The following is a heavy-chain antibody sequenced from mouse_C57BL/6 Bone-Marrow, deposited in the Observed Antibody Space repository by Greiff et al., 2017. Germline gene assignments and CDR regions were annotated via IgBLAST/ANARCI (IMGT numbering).Heavy chain of an antibody. V-gene: IGHV1-82*01. CDR1: GYAFSSSW. CDR2: IYPGDGDT. J-gene: IGHJ3*01. Sequence: VKLQESGPELVKPGASVKISCKASGYAFSSSWMNWVKQRPGQGLEWIGRIYPGDGDTNYNGKFKGKATLTADKSSSTAYMQLSSLTSEDSAVYFCAGPRFAYWGQGTLVTVSA. CDR3: AGPRFAY.